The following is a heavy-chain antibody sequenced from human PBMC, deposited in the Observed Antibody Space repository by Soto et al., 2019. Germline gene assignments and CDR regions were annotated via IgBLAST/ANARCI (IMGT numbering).Heavy chain of an antibody. CDR1: GFTFRIYA. V-gene: IGHV3-23*01. Sequence: GGSLRLSCAASGFTFRIYAMSWVRQAPGKGLEWVSTISGNGGTSYADFVRGRFTISRDNSKNTLYLQMNSLRAEHTPVYNCAKGGTGSGWISDYWGQGTRVTVSS. CDR2: ISGNGGT. CDR3: AKGGTGSGWISDY. J-gene: IGHJ4*02. D-gene: IGHD3-22*01.